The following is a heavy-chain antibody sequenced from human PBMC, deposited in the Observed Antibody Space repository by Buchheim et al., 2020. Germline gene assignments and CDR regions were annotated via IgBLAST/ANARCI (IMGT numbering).Heavy chain of an antibody. D-gene: IGHD3/OR15-3a*01. J-gene: IGHJ4*02. CDR1: GFRFSTNW. V-gene: IGHV3-7*01. Sequence: DVHLVESGGALVQPGGSLRLSCASSGFRFSTNWMSWVRQAPGKGPEWVANINQYGSPEYYVDSVKGRFTISRANAKISLYLQMNSLRAEDTAVYYCTDLGTYWGQGTL. CDR3: TDLGTY. CDR2: INQYGSPE.